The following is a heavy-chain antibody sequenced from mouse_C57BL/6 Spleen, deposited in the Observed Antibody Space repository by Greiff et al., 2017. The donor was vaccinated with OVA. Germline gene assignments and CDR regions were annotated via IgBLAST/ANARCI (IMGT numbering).Heavy chain of an antibody. Sequence: QVQLQQSGPELVKPGASVKISCKASSYAFSSSWMNWVKQRPGKGLEWIGRIYPGDGDTNYNGKFKGNATLTADKSSSTAYMQLSSLTSEDSAVYFCASGTTVVADAMDYWGQGTSVTVSS. CDR3: ASGTTVVADAMDY. D-gene: IGHD1-1*01. CDR2: IYPGDGDT. J-gene: IGHJ4*01. CDR1: SYAFSSSW. V-gene: IGHV1-82*01.